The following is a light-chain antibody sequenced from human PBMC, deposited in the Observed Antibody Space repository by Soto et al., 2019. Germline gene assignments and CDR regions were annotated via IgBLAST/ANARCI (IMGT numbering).Light chain of an antibody. J-gene: IGKJ4*01. CDR3: QQLNSYPRT. Sequence: DLPLTQSPSFLSASVGDRVIITCRASHDISSYLAWYQQKPGEAPKLLIYAASTLQSGVPSRFSGSRSGTEFTLTVSSLQPEDFATYYCQQLNSYPRTFGGGTKVEIK. V-gene: IGKV1-9*01. CDR2: AAS. CDR1: HDISSY.